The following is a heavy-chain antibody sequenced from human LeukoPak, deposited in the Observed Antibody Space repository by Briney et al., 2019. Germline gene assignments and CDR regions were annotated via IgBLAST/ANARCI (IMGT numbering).Heavy chain of an antibody. D-gene: IGHD3-22*01. CDR1: GFTVSSNY. CDR2: IYSGGST. V-gene: IGHV3-53*01. J-gene: IGHJ6*02. Sequence: PGGSLRLSCAASGFTVSSNYMSWVRQAPGKGLEGVSVIYSGGSTYYADSVKGRFTISRDNSKNTLYLQMNSLRAEDTAVYYCARDLPGSGLYYYYGMDVWGQGTTVTVSS. CDR3: ARDLPGSGLYYYYGMDV.